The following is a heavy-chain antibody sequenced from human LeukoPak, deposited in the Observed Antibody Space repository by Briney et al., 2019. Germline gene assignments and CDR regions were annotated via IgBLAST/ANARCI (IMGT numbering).Heavy chain of an antibody. CDR1: GYTFTGYF. D-gene: IGHD4-17*01. V-gene: IGHV1-2*02. CDR2: IDPNNGGT. CDR3: ARVGRGEFDY. Sequence: ASVKVSCKASGYTFTGYFMHWVRQAPGQGLEWMGWIDPNNGGTNYAQKFQGRVTMTRDTSISTAYMELSRLRSDDTAVYYCARVGRGEFDYWGQGTLVTVSS. J-gene: IGHJ4*02.